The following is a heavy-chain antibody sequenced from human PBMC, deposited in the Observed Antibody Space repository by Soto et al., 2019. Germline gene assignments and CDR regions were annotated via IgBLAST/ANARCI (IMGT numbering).Heavy chain of an antibody. CDR2: INPNSGGT. J-gene: IGHJ6*02. CDR3: ARARRVGYCSMTSCPTLYYYYGMDV. D-gene: IGHD2-2*01. V-gene: IGHV1-2*04. Sequence: ASVKVSCKASGYTFTGYYMHWVRQAPGQGLEWRGWINPNSGGTNYAQKVQGWVTRTRDTSISTAYMELSRLRSDDTAVYYCARARRVGYCSMTSCPTLYYYYGMDVWGQGTTVTVSS. CDR1: GYTFTGYY.